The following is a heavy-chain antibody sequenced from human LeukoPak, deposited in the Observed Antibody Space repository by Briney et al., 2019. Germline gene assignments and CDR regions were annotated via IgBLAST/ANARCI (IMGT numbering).Heavy chain of an antibody. J-gene: IGHJ4*02. CDR2: INGAGSST. CDR3: SRDSASYYHDY. CDR1: GFTFSSYW. D-gene: IGHD3-10*01. V-gene: IGHV3-74*01. Sequence: GGSLRLSCAASGFTFSSYWMHWVRQAPGKGLVWFSRINGAGSSTDYADSVKGRFTISRDNAKNTLYLQMNSLRADDTAVYYCSRDSASYYHDYWGQGALVTVSS.